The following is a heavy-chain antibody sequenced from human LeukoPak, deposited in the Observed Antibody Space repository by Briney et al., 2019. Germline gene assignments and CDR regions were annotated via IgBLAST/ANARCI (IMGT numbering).Heavy chain of an antibody. D-gene: IGHD3-22*01. CDR1: GGSISSHY. CDR2: IYYSGST. CDR3: ARASPAYDSTGIDY. V-gene: IGHV4-59*11. Sequence: SETLSLTCTVSGGSISSHYWSWIRQPPGKGLEWIGYIYYSGSTNYNPSLKNRVTISVDTSKNQFSLKVSSVIAADTAVYYCARASPAYDSTGIDYWGQGTLVTVSS. J-gene: IGHJ4*02.